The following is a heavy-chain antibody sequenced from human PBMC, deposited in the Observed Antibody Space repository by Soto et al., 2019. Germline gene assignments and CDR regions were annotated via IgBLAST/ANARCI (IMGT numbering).Heavy chain of an antibody. D-gene: IGHD3-3*01. V-gene: IGHV1-58*01. J-gene: IGHJ4*02. CDR2: IVVGSGNT. CDR1: GFTFTSSA. CDR3: AAGPHYDFWSGYYDDHKRKSIGFDY. Sequence: ASVKVSCKASGFTFTSSAVQWVRQARGQRLEWIGWIVVGSGNTNYAQKFQERVTITRDMSTSTAYMELSSLRSEDTAVYYCAAGPHYDFWSGYYDDHKRKSIGFDYWGQGTLVTVSS.